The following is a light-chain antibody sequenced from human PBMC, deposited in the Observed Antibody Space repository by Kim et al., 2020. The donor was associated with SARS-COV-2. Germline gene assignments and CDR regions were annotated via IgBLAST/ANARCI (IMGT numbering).Light chain of an antibody. V-gene: IGLV1-47*01. J-gene: IGLJ3*02. CDR3: AAWDDSLSAWL. Sequence: GQRVTLSCAGSNSHLGTNDVYWQQQFPGMAPKVLIYRDNERPSGVPGRFSGSKSGTSASLAISGLRSEDEADYYCAAWDDSLSAWLFGGGTQLTVL. CDR1: NSHLGTND. CDR2: RDN.